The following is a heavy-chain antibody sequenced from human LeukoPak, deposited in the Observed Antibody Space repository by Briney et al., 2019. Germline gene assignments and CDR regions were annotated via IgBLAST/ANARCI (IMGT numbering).Heavy chain of an antibody. D-gene: IGHD1-26*01. J-gene: IGHJ4*03. V-gene: IGHV3-21*01. CDR3: TRDPAYYLRYGYFDY. CDR2: INSVGSHI. Sequence: GGSLRLSCSASGFISSTSAMNWVRQAPGKGLEWVSSINSVGSHIYYRDSVKGRFTISRDNAKNSVYLQMNNLRAADTALYYCTRDPAYYLRYGYFDYWGQGILVTVSS. CDR1: GFISSTSA.